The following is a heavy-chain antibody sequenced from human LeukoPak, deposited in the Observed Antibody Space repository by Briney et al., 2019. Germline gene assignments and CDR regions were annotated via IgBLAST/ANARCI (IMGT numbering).Heavy chain of an antibody. CDR2: INSDGSST. D-gene: IGHD3-10*01. J-gene: IGHJ5*02. CDR1: GFTFSSYW. Sequence: GGSLRLSCAASGFTFSSYWMHWVRQAPGKGLVWVSRINSDGSSTSYADSVKGRFAISRDNAKNTLYLQMNSLRAEDTAVYYCARGRDYYGSGDNWFDPWGQGTLVTVSS. V-gene: IGHV3-74*01. CDR3: ARGRDYYGSGDNWFDP.